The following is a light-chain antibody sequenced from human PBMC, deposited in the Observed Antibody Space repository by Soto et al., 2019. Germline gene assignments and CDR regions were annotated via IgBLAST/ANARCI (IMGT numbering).Light chain of an antibody. CDR3: QQYYGAWT. J-gene: IGKJ1*01. V-gene: IGKV1-5*03. CDR2: KVS. CDR1: RSLSGW. Sequence: DFQMTQSPSTLSAYVGDRVTITCRASRSLSGWLASYQQKPGKAPKLLIYKVSTLESGVPSRFSGSGSGTQFTLTISSLQPDDVATYYCQQYYGAWTFGQGTKVEIK.